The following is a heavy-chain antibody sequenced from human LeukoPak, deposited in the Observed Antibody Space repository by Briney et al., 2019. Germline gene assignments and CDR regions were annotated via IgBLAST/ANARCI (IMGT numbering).Heavy chain of an antibody. CDR3: ARDRREMVRGVISKLVGNWFDP. V-gene: IGHV1-18*01. D-gene: IGHD3-10*01. J-gene: IGHJ5*02. CDR1: GYTFTSYG. Sequence: ASVKVSCKASGYTFTSYGISWVRQAPGQGLEWMGWISAYNGNTNYAQKLQGRVTITADESTSTAYMELSSLRSEDTAVYYCARDRREMVRGVISKLVGNWFDPWGQGTLVTVSS. CDR2: ISAYNGNT.